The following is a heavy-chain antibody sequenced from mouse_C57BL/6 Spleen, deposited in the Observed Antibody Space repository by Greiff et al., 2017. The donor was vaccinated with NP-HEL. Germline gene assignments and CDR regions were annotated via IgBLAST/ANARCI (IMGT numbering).Heavy chain of an antibody. J-gene: IGHJ3*01. CDR2: INPYNGDT. V-gene: IGHV1-20*01. Sequence: EVQLQQSGPELVKPGDSVKISCKASGYSFTGYFMNWVMQSHGKSLEWIGRINPYNGDTFYNQKFKGKATLTVDKSSSTAHMELRSLTSEDSAVYYCARGTGNAWFAYWGQGTLVTVSA. CDR1: GYSFTGYF. CDR3: ARGTGNAWFAY. D-gene: IGHD4-1*01.